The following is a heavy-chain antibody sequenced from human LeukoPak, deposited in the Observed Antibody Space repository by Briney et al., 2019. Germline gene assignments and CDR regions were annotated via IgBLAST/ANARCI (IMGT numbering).Heavy chain of an antibody. CDR2: IYHSGST. Sequence: PSETLSLTCAVSGGSISSGGYSWSWIRQPPGKGLEWIGYIYHSGSTYYNPSLKSRVTISVDRSKNQFSLKLSSVTAADTAVYYCASFMIPSARAFDIWGQGTMVTVSS. D-gene: IGHD3-16*01. J-gene: IGHJ3*02. V-gene: IGHV4-30-2*01. CDR1: GGSISSGGYS. CDR3: ASFMIPSARAFDI.